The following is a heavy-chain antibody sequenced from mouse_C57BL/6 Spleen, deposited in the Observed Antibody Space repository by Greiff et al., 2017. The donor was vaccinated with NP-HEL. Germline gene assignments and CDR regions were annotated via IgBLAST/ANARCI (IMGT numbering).Heavy chain of an antibody. J-gene: IGHJ4*01. D-gene: IGHD3-1*01. CDR2: FYPGDGDI. CDR1: GYAFSSSW. CDR3: ASTLGVYAMDY. V-gene: IGHV1-82*01. Sequence: QVQLQQSGPELVKPGASVKISCKASGYAFSSSWMNWVKQRPGKGLEWIGRFYPGDGDINYNGKFKGKATLTADKSSSTADMQLSSLTSEESAVCFCASTLGVYAMDYWGQGTSVTVSS.